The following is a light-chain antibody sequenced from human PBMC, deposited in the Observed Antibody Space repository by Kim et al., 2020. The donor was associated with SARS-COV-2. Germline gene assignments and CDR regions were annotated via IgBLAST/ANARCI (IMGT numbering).Light chain of an antibody. V-gene: IGLV1-44*01. Sequence: GQKVTIAGSGSSPNVGSNYVNWYQQLPGTAPKLLIYDNNQRPSGVPDRFSGSKSGTSASLGISGLQSGDEADYYCGTWDYSLNGGVFGGGTQLTVL. CDR3: GTWDYSLNGGV. CDR2: DNN. J-gene: IGLJ3*02. CDR1: SPNVGSNY.